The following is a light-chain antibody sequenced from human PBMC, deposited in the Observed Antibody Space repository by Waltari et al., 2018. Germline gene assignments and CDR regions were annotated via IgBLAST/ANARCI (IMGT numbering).Light chain of an antibody. Sequence: QSALTQPAPVSGSPGQSITISCTGTSSDVGGYNYVSWYQQHPGKAPKLMIYHVSKRPSGVSNRFSGSRSGNTASLTISGLQAEDEADYYCSSYASSSTDVFGTGTKVTVL. J-gene: IGLJ1*01. V-gene: IGLV2-14*01. CDR3: SSYASSSTDV. CDR2: HVS. CDR1: SSDVGGYNY.